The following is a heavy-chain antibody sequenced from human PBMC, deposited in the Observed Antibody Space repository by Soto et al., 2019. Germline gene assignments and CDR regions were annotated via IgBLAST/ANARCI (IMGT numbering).Heavy chain of an antibody. CDR1: GGSFSGYY. D-gene: IGHD3-10*01. CDR2: INHSGST. Sequence: SETLSLTCAVYGGSFSGYYWSWIRQPPGKGLEWNGEINHSGSTNYNPSIKSRDTISVDTSKNQFSLKLSSVTAADTAVYYCARGRTKNYYGSSGPRGYFDYWGQGTLVTVSS. CDR3: ARGRTKNYYGSSGPRGYFDY. J-gene: IGHJ4*02. V-gene: IGHV4-34*01.